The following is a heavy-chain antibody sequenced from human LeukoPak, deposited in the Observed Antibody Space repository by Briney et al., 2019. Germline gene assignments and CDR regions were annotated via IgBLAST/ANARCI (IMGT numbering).Heavy chain of an antibody. Sequence: ASVKDSCKASGYTFTSYDINWVRQATGQGLEWMGWMNPNSGNTGYAQKFQGRVTMTRNTSISTAYMELSSLRSEDTAVYYCARVGGYYFAPDYWGQGTLVTVSS. CDR3: ARVGGYYFAPDY. J-gene: IGHJ4*02. CDR2: MNPNSGNT. V-gene: IGHV1-8*01. CDR1: GYTFTSYD. D-gene: IGHD2-15*01.